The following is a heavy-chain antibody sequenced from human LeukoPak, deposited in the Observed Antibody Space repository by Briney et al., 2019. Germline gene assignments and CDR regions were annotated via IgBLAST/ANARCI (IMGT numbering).Heavy chain of an antibody. CDR2: ISGSGGST. D-gene: IGHD3-22*01. J-gene: IGHJ4*02. V-gene: IGHV3-23*01. Sequence: GGSLILSCAVSGFTFSSYAMSWVRQAPGKGLGWVSAISGSGGSTYYADSVKSRFTISRDNYKRTLYLQMHSLRAADTAVYDCAKVTSGDSYDSSGYYWGQGTLVTVSS. CDR1: GFTFSSYA. CDR3: AKVTSGDSYDSSGYY.